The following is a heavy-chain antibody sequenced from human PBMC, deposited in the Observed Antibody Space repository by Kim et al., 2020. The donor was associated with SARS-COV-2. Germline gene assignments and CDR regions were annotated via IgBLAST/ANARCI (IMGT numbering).Heavy chain of an antibody. CDR3: ASERGNSGYDTLGAVDY. J-gene: IGHJ4*02. V-gene: IGHV3-33*01. D-gene: IGHD5-12*01. CDR1: GFTFSSYG. CDR2: IWHDGSNK. Sequence: GGSLRLSCAASGFTFSSYGMHWVRQAPGKGLEWVGVIWHDGSNKYYADSVKGRFTISRANSKNTPYLQRNSLRAEDTAVYYCASERGNSGYDTLGAVDYWGQGTLVTVSS.